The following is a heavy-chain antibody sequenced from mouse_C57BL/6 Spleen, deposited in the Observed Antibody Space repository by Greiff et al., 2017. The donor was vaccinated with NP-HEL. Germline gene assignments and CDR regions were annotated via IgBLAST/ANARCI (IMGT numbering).Heavy chain of an antibody. CDR2: INPNNGGT. CDR1: GYTFTDYY. D-gene: IGHD2-12*01. Sequence: EVQLQQSGPELVKPGASVKISCKASGYTFTDYYMNWVKQSHGKSLEWIGDINPNNGGTSYNQKFKGKATLTVDKSSSTAYMELRSLTSEDSAVYYCARSDSFYWYFDVWGTGTTVTVSS. V-gene: IGHV1-26*01. J-gene: IGHJ1*03. CDR3: ARSDSFYWYFDV.